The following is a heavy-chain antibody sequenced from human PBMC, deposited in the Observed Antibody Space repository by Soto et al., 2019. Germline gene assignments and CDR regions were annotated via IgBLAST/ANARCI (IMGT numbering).Heavy chain of an antibody. J-gene: IGHJ4*02. CDR2: ISSSSSYI. D-gene: IGHD6-19*01. CDR1: GFTFGVYN. Sequence: PGGSLRLSCAASGFTFGVYNMQWVRQAPGKGLEWVSSISSSSSYIYYADSVKGRFTISRDNAKNSLYLQMNSLRAEDTAVYYCAPIAVAAPIDYWGQGTLVTVSS. CDR3: APIAVAAPIDY. V-gene: IGHV3-21*01.